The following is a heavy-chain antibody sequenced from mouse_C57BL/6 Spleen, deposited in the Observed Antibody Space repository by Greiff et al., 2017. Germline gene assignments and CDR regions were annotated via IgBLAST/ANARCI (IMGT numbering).Heavy chain of an antibody. CDR1: GFTFSDYG. Sequence: EVKVVESGGGLVKPGGSLKLSCAASGFTFSDYGMHWVRQAPEKGLEWVAYISSGSSTIYYADTVKGRFTISRDNAKNTLFLQMTSLRSEDTAMYDCAKDYGTPLAMDYWGQGTSVTVSS. CDR2: ISSGSSTI. V-gene: IGHV5-17*01. J-gene: IGHJ4*01. CDR3: AKDYGTPLAMDY. D-gene: IGHD1-1*01.